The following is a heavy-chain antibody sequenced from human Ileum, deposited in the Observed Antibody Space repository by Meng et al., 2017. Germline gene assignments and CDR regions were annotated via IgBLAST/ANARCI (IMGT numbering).Heavy chain of an antibody. Sequence: QVQLQESGPGLVRTSETHCLICTVSGGSVSSAGYPWGWIRQPPGKGLEWIGYASTNYNPSLKGRVTISLDTSKNQFSLKLSSVTAADTAVYYCARDHWGSLDYWGQGILVTVSS. D-gene: IGHD7-27*01. J-gene: IGHJ4*02. CDR3: ARDHWGSLDY. V-gene: IGHV4-61*08. CDR1: GGSVSSAGYP. CDR2: AST.